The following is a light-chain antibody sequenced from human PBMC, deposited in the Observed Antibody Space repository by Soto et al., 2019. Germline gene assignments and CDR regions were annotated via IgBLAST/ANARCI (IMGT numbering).Light chain of an antibody. CDR1: QSVSNNY. V-gene: IGKV3-20*01. CDR2: GAS. CDR3: QRYDSLRT. Sequence: ILLTQSPGTLSLSPGERATLSCRASQSVSNNYLAWYQQKPGQAPRLLIYGASNRATGIPDRFSGSGSGTDFTLTITRLEAEDFAMYYCQRYDSLRTFGQGTKVDIK. J-gene: IGKJ1*01.